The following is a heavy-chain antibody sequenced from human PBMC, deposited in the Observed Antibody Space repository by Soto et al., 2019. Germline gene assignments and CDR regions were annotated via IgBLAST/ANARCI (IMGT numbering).Heavy chain of an antibody. Sequence: QVQLVESGGGVVQPGQSLTLSCAASGFNFPAYGMHWVRQPPGKGLEWVALILCHGSRQWYLDSVRGRFSISRDKRRKSLTLQMDIVRVEDVAFYFCVRDDAEGRNAFDFWGQGTTVTVSS. D-gene: IGHD2-8*01. CDR3: VRDDAEGRNAFDF. CDR2: ILCHGSRQ. CDR1: GFNFPAYG. J-gene: IGHJ3*01. V-gene: IGHV3-33*01.